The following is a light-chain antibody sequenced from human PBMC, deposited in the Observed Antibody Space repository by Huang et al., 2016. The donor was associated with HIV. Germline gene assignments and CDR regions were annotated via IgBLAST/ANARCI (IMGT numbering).Light chain of an antibody. CDR2: GSS. CDR1: ETVTSGY. CDR3: QQYGGSPRT. J-gene: IGKJ2*01. V-gene: IGKV3-20*01. Sequence: EIVLTQSPGTLSFSPGERATLSCRASETVTSGYLAWYQQKPGQAPRLLIFGSSTRATGSPDRFTGSGSGTDFTLTITRLEREDFAMYYCQQYGGSPRTFGQGTKLELK.